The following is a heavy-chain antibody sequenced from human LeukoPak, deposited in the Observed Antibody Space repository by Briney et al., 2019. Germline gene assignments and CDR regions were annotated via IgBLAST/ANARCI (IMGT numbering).Heavy chain of an antibody. CDR3: AIDVDIVAAITGDY. D-gene: IGHD5-12*01. V-gene: IGHV3-74*01. CDR2: INRDGSST. J-gene: IGHJ4*02. CDR1: GFTFSTYW. Sequence: PGGSLRLSCAASGFTFSTYWMHWVRQAPGKGLVWVSRINRDGSSTSYADSVKGRFTISRDNAKNSLYLQMNSLRAEDTAVYYCAIDVDIVAAITGDYWGQGTLVTVSS.